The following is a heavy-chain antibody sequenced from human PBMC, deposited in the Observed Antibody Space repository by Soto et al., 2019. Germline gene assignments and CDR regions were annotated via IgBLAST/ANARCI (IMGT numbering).Heavy chain of an antibody. D-gene: IGHD2-21*02. CDR3: ARDAYCGGDCYPGYYYGMDV. CDR1: GFTFSSYG. V-gene: IGHV3-33*01. CDR2: IWYDGSNK. J-gene: IGHJ6*02. Sequence: PGGSLRLSCAASGFTFSSYGMHWVRQAPGKGLEWVAVIWYDGSNKYYADSVKGRFTISRDNSKNTLYLKMNSLRAEDTAVYYCARDAYCGGDCYPGYYYGMDVWGQGTTVTVSS.